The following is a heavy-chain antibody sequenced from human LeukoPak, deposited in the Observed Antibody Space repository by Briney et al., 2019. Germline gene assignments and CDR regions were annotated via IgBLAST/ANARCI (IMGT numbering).Heavy chain of an antibody. D-gene: IGHD2-2*01. J-gene: IGHJ6*02. Sequence: GGSLRLSCAASGFTFSSYGMHWVRQAPGKGLEWVAVIWYDGSNKYYADSVKGRFTISRDNSKNTLYLQMNSLRAEDTAVYYCARDQGYCSSTSCYPPYYYYGMDVWGQGTTVTVSS. V-gene: IGHV3-33*01. CDR3: ARDQGYCSSTSCYPPYYYYGMDV. CDR2: IWYDGSNK. CDR1: GFTFSSYG.